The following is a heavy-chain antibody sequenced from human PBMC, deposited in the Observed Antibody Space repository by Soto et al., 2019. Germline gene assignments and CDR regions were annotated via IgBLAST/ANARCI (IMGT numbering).Heavy chain of an antibody. D-gene: IGHD5-12*01. CDR1: GFTFSSYW. J-gene: IGHJ4*02. V-gene: IGHV3-74*01. CDR2: INSDGSST. Sequence: EVQLVESGGGLVQPGGSLRLSCAASGFTFSSYWMHWVRQAPGKGLVWVSRINSDGSSTSYADSVKGRFTISRDNAKNTLYLQMNSLRAEDTAVYYCASSGYDYNFFDYWGQGTLVTVSS. CDR3: ASSGYDYNFFDY.